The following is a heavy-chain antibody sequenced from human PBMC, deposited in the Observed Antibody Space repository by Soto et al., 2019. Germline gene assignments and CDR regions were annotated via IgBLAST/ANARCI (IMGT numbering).Heavy chain of an antibody. Sequence: GSLRLSCAASGFTFSDYYMSWIRQAPGKGLEWVGEINHSGSTNYNPSLKSRVTISVDTSKNQFSLKLSSVTAADTAVYYCARVRIQLWFDYYYGMDVWGQGTTVTVSS. V-gene: IGHV4-34*01. CDR1: GFTFSDYY. D-gene: IGHD5-18*01. J-gene: IGHJ6*02. CDR3: ARVRIQLWFDYYYGMDV. CDR2: INHSGST.